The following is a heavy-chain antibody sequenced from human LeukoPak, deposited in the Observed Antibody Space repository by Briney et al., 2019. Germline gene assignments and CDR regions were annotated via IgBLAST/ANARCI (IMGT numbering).Heavy chain of an antibody. CDR2: MNPNSGNT. Sequence: ASVKVSCKASGYTFTSYDINWVRQATGQGLEWMGWMNPNSGNTGYAQKFQGRVTMTRNTSISTAYMELSSLRSEDTAVYYCAEGLGRIATMDWFDPWGQGTLVTVSS. D-gene: IGHD5-24*01. V-gene: IGHV1-8*01. J-gene: IGHJ5*02. CDR3: AEGLGRIATMDWFDP. CDR1: GYTFTSYD.